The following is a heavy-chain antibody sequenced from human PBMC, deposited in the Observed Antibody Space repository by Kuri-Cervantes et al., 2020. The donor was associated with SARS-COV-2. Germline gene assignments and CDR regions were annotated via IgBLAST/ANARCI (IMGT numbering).Heavy chain of an antibody. D-gene: IGHD3-3*01. J-gene: IGHJ6*02. Sequence: GGSLRLSCAASGFTFSSYAMHWVRQAPGKGLEWVAVISYDGSNKYYADSVKGRFTISRDNSKNTLYLQMNSLRVEDTAVYYCAREEWLLSSDYYYYYYGMDVWGQGTTVTVSS. CDR1: GFTFSSYA. CDR3: AREEWLLSSDYYYYYYGMDV. CDR2: ISYDGSNK. V-gene: IGHV3-30-3*01.